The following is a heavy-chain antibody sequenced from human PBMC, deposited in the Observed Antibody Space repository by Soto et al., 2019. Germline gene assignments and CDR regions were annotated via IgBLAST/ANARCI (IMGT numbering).Heavy chain of an antibody. V-gene: IGHV4-39*01. Sequence: PSETLSLTCTVSGGSISSSSYYWGWIRQPPGKGLEWIGSIYYSGSTYYNPSLRSRVTISVDTSKNQFSLKLSSVTAADTAVYYCARLLVVPPNNWFDPWGQGTLVTVS. J-gene: IGHJ5*02. CDR1: GGSISSSSYY. CDR2: IYYSGST. D-gene: IGHD2-15*01. CDR3: ARLLVVPPNNWFDP.